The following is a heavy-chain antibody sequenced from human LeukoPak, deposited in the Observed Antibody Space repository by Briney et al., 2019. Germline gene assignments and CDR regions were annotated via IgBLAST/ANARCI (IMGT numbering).Heavy chain of an antibody. V-gene: IGHV4-59*01. Sequence: SETLSLTCTVSGGSIRSYHWSWIRQPPGKGLEWIGYIYNSGSTNYSPSLKSRVTILVDTSKNQFSLKLSSVTAEDTAVYYCARYSSSGLDYWGQGTLVTVSS. CDR3: ARYSSSGLDY. D-gene: IGHD6-19*01. J-gene: IGHJ4*02. CDR1: GGSIRSYH. CDR2: IYNSGST.